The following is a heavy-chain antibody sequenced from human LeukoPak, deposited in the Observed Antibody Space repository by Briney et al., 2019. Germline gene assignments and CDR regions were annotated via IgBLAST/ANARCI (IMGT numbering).Heavy chain of an antibody. V-gene: IGHV3-21*01. CDR3: ARAGYSGYAMEGAFDY. Sequence: GGSLRLSCAASGFTFSSYSMNWVRQAPGKGLEWVSSISSSSSYIYYADSVKGRFTISRDNAKNSLYLQMNSLRAEDTAVYYCARAGYSGYAMEGAFDYWGQEPWSPSPQ. D-gene: IGHD5-12*01. J-gene: IGHJ4*01. CDR2: ISSSSSYI. CDR1: GFTFSSYS.